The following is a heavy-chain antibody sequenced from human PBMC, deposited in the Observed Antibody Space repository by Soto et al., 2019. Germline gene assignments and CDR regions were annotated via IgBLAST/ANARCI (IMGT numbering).Heavy chain of an antibody. J-gene: IGHJ6*03. D-gene: IGHD5-18*01. V-gene: IGHV4-34*01. CDR2: INHSGST. CDR1: GGSFSGYY. CDR3: ARKGSVVDTAMVTMDYYMDV. Sequence: SETLSLTCAVYGGSFSGYYWSWIRQPPGKGLEWIGEINHSGSTNYNPSLKSRVTISVDTSKNQFSLKLSSVTAADTAVYYCARKGSVVDTAMVTMDYYMDVWGKGTTVTVSS.